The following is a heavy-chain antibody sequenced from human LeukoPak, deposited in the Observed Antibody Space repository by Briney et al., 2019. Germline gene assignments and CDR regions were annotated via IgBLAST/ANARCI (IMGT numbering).Heavy chain of an antibody. D-gene: IGHD3/OR15-3a*01. V-gene: IGHV4-59*01. CDR1: GGSISSYY. CDR2: IYYSGST. CDR3: ARVKGWTTYYFDY. Sequence: SETLSLTCTVSGGSISSYYWSWIRQPPGKGLEWIGYIYYSGSTNYNPSLKSRVTISVDTSKNQFSLKLSSVTAAGTAVYYCARVKGWTTYYFDYWGQGTLVTVSS. J-gene: IGHJ4*02.